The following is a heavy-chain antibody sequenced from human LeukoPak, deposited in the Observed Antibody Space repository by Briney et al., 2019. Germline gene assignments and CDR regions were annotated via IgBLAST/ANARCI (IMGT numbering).Heavy chain of an antibody. V-gene: IGHV1-46*01. CDR2: INPSGGST. D-gene: IGHD1-26*01. CDR3: ARAEWELLLDY. CDR1: GYTFTSYY. J-gene: IGHJ4*02. Sequence: ASVKVSCKASGYTFTSYYMHWVRQAPGQGLEWMGIINPSGGSTSYAQKLQGRVTMTRDMSTSTVYMELSSLRSEDTAVYYCARAEWELLLDYWGQGTLVTVSS.